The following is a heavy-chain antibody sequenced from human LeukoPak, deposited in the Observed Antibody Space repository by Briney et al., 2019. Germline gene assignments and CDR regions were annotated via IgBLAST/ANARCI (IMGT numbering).Heavy chain of an antibody. CDR1: GFTFSSYG. J-gene: IGHJ3*02. CDR2: IRYDGSNK. V-gene: IGHV3-30*02. D-gene: IGHD1-26*01. CDR3: AKEGRNWGELTGAFDI. Sequence: PGXSLRLSCAASGFTFSSYGMHWVRQAPGKGLEWVAFIRYDGSNKYYADSVKGRFTISRDDSKNTLYLQMNSLRAEDTAVYYCAKEGRNWGELTGAFDIWGQGTMVTVSS.